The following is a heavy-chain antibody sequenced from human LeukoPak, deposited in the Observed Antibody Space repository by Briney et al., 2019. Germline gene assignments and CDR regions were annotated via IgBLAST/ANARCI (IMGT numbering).Heavy chain of an antibody. Sequence: GGSLRLSCAASGFTFSNYAMNWVRQAPEKGLEWVSTIHGGGDVTYYADSVRGRSTISRDNSRNTLYLQMNTLRAEDTAVYYCAKALSSSFYYFDLGGRGTLVTVPS. V-gene: IGHV3-23*01. CDR1: GFTFSNYA. CDR3: AKALSSSFYYFDL. D-gene: IGHD3-16*02. CDR2: IHGGGDVT. J-gene: IGHJ2*01.